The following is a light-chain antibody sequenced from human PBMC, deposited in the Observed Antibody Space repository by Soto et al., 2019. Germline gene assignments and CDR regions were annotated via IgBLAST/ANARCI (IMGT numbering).Light chain of an antibody. Sequence: ILLTQSPSSLSASVGDRVTITCRASQGIDTSLAWYQQKPGKAPKLLIYAPSKFQSGVPSRFSGSGSGTHFTLTISSLQPEYFATYYCQQLHGYPITFGQGTRLEI. CDR3: QQLHGYPIT. J-gene: IGKJ5*01. CDR1: QGIDTS. V-gene: IGKV1-9*01. CDR2: APS.